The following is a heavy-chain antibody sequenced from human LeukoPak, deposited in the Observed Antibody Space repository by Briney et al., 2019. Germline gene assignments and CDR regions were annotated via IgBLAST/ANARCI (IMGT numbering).Heavy chain of an antibody. J-gene: IGHJ4*02. CDR3: AKDRDFYGSGSYYN. D-gene: IGHD3-10*01. V-gene: IGHV3-23*01. Sequence: GGSLRLSCAASGFTFSSYAMSWVRQAPGKGLEWVSAISGSGGSTYYADSVKGRFTISRDNSKNTLYLQMNSLRAEDTAVYHCAKDRDFYGSGSYYNWGQGTLVTVSS. CDR1: GFTFSSYA. CDR2: ISGSGGST.